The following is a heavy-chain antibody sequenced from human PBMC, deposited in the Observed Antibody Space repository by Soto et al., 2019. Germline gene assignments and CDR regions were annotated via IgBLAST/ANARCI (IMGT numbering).Heavy chain of an antibody. J-gene: IGHJ6*02. V-gene: IGHV1-69*12. CDR3: ARHGPAAGYYSGMDV. CDR2: IIPIFGTA. CDR1: GGTFSSYA. D-gene: IGHD2-2*01. Sequence: QVQLVQSGAEVKKPGSSVKVSCKASGGTFSSYAISWVRQAPGQGLEWMGGIIPIFGTANYAQKFQGRVTITADESTSTADMELRSLRSEDTAVYYGARHGPAAGYYSGMDVWGQGTTVTVSS.